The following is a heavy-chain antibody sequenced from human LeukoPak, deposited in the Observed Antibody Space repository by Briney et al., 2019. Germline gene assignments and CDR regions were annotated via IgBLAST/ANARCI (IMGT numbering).Heavy chain of an antibody. CDR3: ARDALGGSSSSPDY. D-gene: IGHD6-13*01. V-gene: IGHV3-66*01. CDR1: GFTVSSNY. Sequence: GGSLRLSCAASGFTVSSNYMSWVRQAPGKGLEWVSVIYSGGSTYYADSVKGRFTISRDNSKNTLYLQMNSLRAEDTAVYYCARDALGGSSSSPDYWGQGTLVTASS. CDR2: IYSGGST. J-gene: IGHJ4*02.